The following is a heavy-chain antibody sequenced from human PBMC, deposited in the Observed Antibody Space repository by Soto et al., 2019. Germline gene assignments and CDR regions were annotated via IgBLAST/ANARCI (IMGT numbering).Heavy chain of an antibody. Sequence: RGSLRLSCAASGFTFSSYGMHWVRQAPGKGLEWVAVISYDGSNKYYADSVKGRFTISRDNSKNTLYLQMNSLRAEDTAVYYCAKDWQSTALQGYWGQGT. CDR2: ISYDGSNK. V-gene: IGHV3-30*18. CDR1: GFTFSSYG. J-gene: IGHJ4*02. D-gene: IGHD4-4*01. CDR3: AKDWQSTALQGY.